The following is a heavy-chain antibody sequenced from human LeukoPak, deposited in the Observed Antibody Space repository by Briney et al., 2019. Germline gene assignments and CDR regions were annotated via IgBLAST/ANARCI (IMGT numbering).Heavy chain of an antibody. CDR1: GGSIYSYY. V-gene: IGHV4-59*01. D-gene: IGHD3-16*01. J-gene: IGHJ3*02. CDR2: IYYSGST. Sequence: SETLSLTCTVSGGSIYSYYWSWIRQPPGKGLEWIGYIYYSGSTKYNPSLKSRVTISVDTSKNQFSLKLSSVTAADTAVYYCARVFYVWGSYSSSAGAFDIWGQGTMVTVSS. CDR3: ARVFYVWGSYSSSAGAFDI.